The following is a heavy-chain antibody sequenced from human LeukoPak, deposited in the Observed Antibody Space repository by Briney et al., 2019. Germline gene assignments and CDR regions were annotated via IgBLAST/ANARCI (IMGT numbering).Heavy chain of an antibody. CDR1: GGSISSYY. CDR2: INHSGST. V-gene: IGHV4-34*01. D-gene: IGHD3-10*01. J-gene: IGHJ5*02. CDR3: ARDMVRGRRNWFDP. Sequence: SETLSLTCTVSGGSISSYYWSWIRQPPGKGLEWIGEINHSGSTNYNPSLKSRVTISVDTSKNQFSLKLSSVTAADTAVYYCARDMVRGRRNWFDPWGQGTLVTVSS.